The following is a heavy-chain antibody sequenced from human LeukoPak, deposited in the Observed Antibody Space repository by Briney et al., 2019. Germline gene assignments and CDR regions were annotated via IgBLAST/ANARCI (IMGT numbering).Heavy chain of an antibody. CDR3: ARQANYYDSSGYYDHTFDY. Sequence: SQTLSLTCAVSGGSITNDGYSWSWIRQPPGKGLEWIGYIYHSGSAYYNPSLKSRVTISVDTSKNQFSLKLSSVTAADTAVYYCARQANYYDSSGYYDHTFDYWGQGTLVTVSS. D-gene: IGHD3-22*01. V-gene: IGHV4-30-2*01. J-gene: IGHJ4*02. CDR2: IYHSGSA. CDR1: GGSITNDGYS.